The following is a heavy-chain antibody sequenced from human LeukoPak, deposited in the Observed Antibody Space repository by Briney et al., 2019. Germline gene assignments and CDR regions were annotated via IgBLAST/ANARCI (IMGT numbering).Heavy chain of an antibody. V-gene: IGHV3-21*01. J-gene: IGHJ6*04. Sequence: GGSLRLSCAASGFTFSSYSMNWVRQAPGKGLEWVSSISSSSSYIYYADSVKGRFTISRDNAKNSLYLQMNSLRAEDTAAYYCAGPLLPHTADVWGKGTTVTVSS. CDR3: AGPLLPHTADV. CDR2: ISSSSSYI. D-gene: IGHD2-15*01. CDR1: GFTFSSYS.